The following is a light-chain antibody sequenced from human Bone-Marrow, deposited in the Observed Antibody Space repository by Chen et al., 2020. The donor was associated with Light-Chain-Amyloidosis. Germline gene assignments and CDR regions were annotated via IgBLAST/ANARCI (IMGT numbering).Light chain of an antibody. Sequence: DIQMTQSPPPLSASVGDRVTITCRASQIINNWLAWYQQKPGKAPKLLISYASTLESGIPSRFNGSGSGTEFTLTISSLQPDDFATYYCQQFDGFSYTFGQGTKLGIK. CDR1: QIINNW. V-gene: IGKV1-5*01. J-gene: IGKJ2*01. CDR2: YAS. CDR3: QQFDGFSYT.